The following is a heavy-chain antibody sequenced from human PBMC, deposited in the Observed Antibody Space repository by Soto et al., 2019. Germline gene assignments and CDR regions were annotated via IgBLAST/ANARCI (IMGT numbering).Heavy chain of an antibody. CDR1: GASVTSGDYY. V-gene: IGHV4-30-4*01. CDR3: GRGGLYQLWSGLFD. Sequence: QAQLQESGPGLVRPSQTLSLSCSVSGASVTSGDYYWNWIRQTPGTGLEWLGYMHDSGTTSYNPSLKSRGTLSRDTSKNQFSLKLALVSAADTAVYFCGRGGLYQLWSGLFDWGQGIRVTVSS. J-gene: IGHJ4*02. CDR2: MHDSGTT. D-gene: IGHD3-3*01.